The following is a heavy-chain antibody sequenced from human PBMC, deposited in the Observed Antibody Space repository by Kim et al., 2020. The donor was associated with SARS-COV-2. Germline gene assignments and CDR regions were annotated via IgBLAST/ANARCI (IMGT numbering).Heavy chain of an antibody. V-gene: IGHV3-53*01. J-gene: IGHJ5*02. CDR1: GFTVSSNY. CDR2: IYSGGST. CDR3: AREFVVRALDP. Sequence: GGSLRLSCAASGFTVSSNYMSWVRQAPGKGLEWVSVIYSGGSTYYADSVKGRFTISRDNSKNTLYLQMNSLRAEDTAVYYCAREFVVRALDPWGQGTLVTVSS. D-gene: IGHD3-10*01.